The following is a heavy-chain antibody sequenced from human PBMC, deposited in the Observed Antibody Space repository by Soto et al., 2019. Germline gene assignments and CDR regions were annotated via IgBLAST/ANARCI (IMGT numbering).Heavy chain of an antibody. CDR2: ISYDGSNK. CDR3: AKGRGYSYGGAFDY. Sequence: GGSLRLSXAASGFTFSSYGMHWVRQAPGKGLEWVAVISYDGSNKYYADSVKGRFTISRDNSKNTLYLQMNSLRAEDTAVYYCAKGRGYSYGGAFDYWGQGTLVTVSS. J-gene: IGHJ4*02. V-gene: IGHV3-30*18. D-gene: IGHD5-18*01. CDR1: GFTFSSYG.